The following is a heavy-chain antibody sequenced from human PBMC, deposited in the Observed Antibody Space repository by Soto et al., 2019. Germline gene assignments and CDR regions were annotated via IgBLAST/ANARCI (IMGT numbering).Heavy chain of an antibody. Sequence: SETLSLTCAVSGGSISSGGYSWSWIRQPPGKGLEWIGYIYHSGSTYYNPSLKSRVTISVDRSKNQFSLKLSSVTAADTAVYYCARGGVDYFDSSGYYFSPYYFDYWGQGTLVTVSS. CDR3: ARGGVDYFDSSGYYFSPYYFDY. V-gene: IGHV4-30-2*01. CDR2: IYHSGST. D-gene: IGHD3-22*01. J-gene: IGHJ4*02. CDR1: GGSISSGGYS.